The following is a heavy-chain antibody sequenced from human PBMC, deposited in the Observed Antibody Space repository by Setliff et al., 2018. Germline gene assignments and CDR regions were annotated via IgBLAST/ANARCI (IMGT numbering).Heavy chain of an antibody. CDR2: ISHGGGT. Sequence: SETLSLTCTVYGGSFSAYYWSWIRQPPGKGLEWIGEISHGGGTNYNPSLKSRVTIALDTSTNLFSLKLTSVTAADTAVYYCATGDGYDSSAFFSDWFDPWGKGTQVTVSS. CDR3: ATGDGYDSSAFFSDWFDP. J-gene: IGHJ5*02. CDR1: GGSFSAYY. V-gene: IGHV4-34*01. D-gene: IGHD3-22*01.